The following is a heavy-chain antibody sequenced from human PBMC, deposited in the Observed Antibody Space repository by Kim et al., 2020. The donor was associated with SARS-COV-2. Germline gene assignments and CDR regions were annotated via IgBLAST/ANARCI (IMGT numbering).Heavy chain of an antibody. CDR3: ARDTGNENYDRFDY. D-gene: IGHD5-12*01. Sequence: ASVKVSCKAFGYTFNTYGISWVRQAPGQGLEWMGWISAYNGKTNYAQKFQGRVTMTTDTSTSTAYMELRSLRYDDTAVYYCARDTGNENYDRFDYWGQGTLVTVSS. J-gene: IGHJ4*02. V-gene: IGHV1-18*01. CDR1: GYTFNTYG. CDR2: ISAYNGKT.